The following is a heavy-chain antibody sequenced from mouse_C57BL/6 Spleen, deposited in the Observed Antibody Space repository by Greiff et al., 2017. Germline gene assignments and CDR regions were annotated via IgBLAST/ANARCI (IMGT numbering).Heavy chain of an antibody. CDR3: TRRYSNYGGAMDY. Sequence: VQLQQSGTVLARPGASVKMSCKTSGYTFTSYWMHWVKQRPGQGLEWIGAIYPGNSDTSYNQKFKGKAKLTAVTSASTAYMELSSLTNEDSAVYYCTRRYSNYGGAMDYWGQGTSVTVSS. J-gene: IGHJ4*01. V-gene: IGHV1-5*01. D-gene: IGHD2-5*01. CDR1: GYTFTSYW. CDR2: IYPGNSDT.